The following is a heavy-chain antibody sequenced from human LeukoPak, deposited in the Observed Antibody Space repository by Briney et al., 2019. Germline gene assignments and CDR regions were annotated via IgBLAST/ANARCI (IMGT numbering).Heavy chain of an antibody. V-gene: IGHV1-18*01. J-gene: IGHJ4*02. CDR2: ISAYNGNT. D-gene: IGHD5-12*01. CDR3: ASCQYSGYCGGVGY. Sequence: ASVKVSCKASGYTFTSYGISWVRQAPGQGLEWMGWISAYNGNTNYAQKLQGRVTMTTDTSTSTAYMELRSLRSDDTAVYYCASCQYSGYCGGVGYWGQGTLVTVSS. CDR1: GYTFTSYG.